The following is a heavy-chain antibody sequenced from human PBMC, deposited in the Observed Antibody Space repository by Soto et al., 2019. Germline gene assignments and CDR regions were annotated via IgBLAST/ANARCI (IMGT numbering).Heavy chain of an antibody. J-gene: IGHJ4*02. CDR1: GGTFSNYV. CDR3: ARTAGSWQYYFDY. V-gene: IGHV1-69*01. Sequence: QVQLVQSGAELKKPGSSVKVSCKASGGTFSNYVISWVRQAPGQGLEWMGGIIPISDTANYAQNFQGRVTITADESTSIAYMELTSLTSEDTALYYCARTAGSWQYYFDYWGQGTLVTVSS. CDR2: IIPISDTA. D-gene: IGHD6-13*01.